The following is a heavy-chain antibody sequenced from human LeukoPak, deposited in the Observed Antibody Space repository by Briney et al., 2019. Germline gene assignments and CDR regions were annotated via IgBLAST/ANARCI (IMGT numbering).Heavy chain of an antibody. CDR1: GFTFSSYS. CDR3: ARGGDWLYSSGRMDV. CDR2: ISGSSTTK. D-gene: IGHD3-9*01. J-gene: IGHJ6*02. Sequence: GGSLRLSCVASGFTFSSYSMSWVRQAPGKGLEWVSFISGSSTTKHYAVAVEGRFTVSRDTAKNSLYLQMNSLTADDTAMYYCARGGDWLYSSGRMDVWGQGTTVTVSS. V-gene: IGHV3-48*04.